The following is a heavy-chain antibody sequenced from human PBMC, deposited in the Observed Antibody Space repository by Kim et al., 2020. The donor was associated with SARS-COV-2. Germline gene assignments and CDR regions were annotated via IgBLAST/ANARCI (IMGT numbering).Heavy chain of an antibody. V-gene: IGHV3-11*06. CDR2: ISSSSTYT. CDR3: ARDTTTAAADNYYYYGMDV. Sequence: GGSLRLSCAASGFTFSDYFMSWIRQAPGKGLEWVSYISSSSTYTNYADSVKGRFTISRDNAKNSLYLQMNSLRAEDTAVYYCARDTTTAAADNYYYYGMDVWGKGPRSPSPQ. J-gene: IGHJ6*01. CDR1: GFTFSDYF. D-gene: IGHD6-13*01.